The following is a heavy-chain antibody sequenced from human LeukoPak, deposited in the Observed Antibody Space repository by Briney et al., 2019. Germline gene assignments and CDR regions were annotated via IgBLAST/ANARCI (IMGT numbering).Heavy chain of an antibody. CDR2: INGTGANT. J-gene: IGHJ3*02. V-gene: IGHV3-23*01. CDR1: GFSFSAYA. Sequence: GVSLRLSCAAAGFSFSAYAMSWVRQAPGKGLEWVSVINGTGANTYYADSVKGRFTISRDNSKNTLYLQTNSLRAEDTAVYYCAKNIVIIPAASYAFDIWGQGTMVIVSP. CDR3: AKNIVIIPAASYAFDI. D-gene: IGHD2-2*01.